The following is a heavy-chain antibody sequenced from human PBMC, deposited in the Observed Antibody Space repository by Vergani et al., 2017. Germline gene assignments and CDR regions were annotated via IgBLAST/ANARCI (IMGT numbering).Heavy chain of an antibody. CDR1: GFTFSGSA. CDR3: TTINDYGDYVDY. J-gene: IGHJ4*02. Sequence: EVQLLESGGGLVQPGGSLKLSCAASGFTFSGSAMHWVRQASGKGLEWVGRIRSKANSYATAYAASVKGRFTISRDDSKNTAYLQMNSLKTEDTAVYYCTTINDYGDYVDYWGQGTLVTVSS. V-gene: IGHV3-73*01. CDR2: IRSKANSYAT. D-gene: IGHD4-17*01.